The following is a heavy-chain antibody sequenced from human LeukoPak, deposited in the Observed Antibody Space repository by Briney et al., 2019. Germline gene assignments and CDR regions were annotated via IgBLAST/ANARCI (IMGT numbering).Heavy chain of an antibody. CDR3: ARARRVVPAAIAYYYYYMDV. CDR2: MNPNSGNT. V-gene: IGHV1-8*01. J-gene: IGHJ6*03. CDR1: GYTFTSYD. Sequence: ASVKVSCKASGYTFTSYDIDWVRQATGQGLEWMGWMNPNSGNTGYAQKFQGRVTMTRNTSISTAYMELSSLRSEDTAVYYCARARRVVPAAIAYYYYYMDVWGKGTTVTVSS. D-gene: IGHD2-2*02.